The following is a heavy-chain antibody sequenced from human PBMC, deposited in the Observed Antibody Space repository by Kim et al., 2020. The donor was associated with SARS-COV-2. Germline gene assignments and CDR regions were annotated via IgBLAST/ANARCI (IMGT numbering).Heavy chain of an antibody. J-gene: IGHJ4*02. Sequence: GSTYYADSVKGRFTISRDNSKNTLYLQMNSLRAEDTAVYYCAVSAQHFDYWGQGTLVTVSS. CDR3: AVSAQHFDY. V-gene: IGHV3-23*01. CDR2: GST.